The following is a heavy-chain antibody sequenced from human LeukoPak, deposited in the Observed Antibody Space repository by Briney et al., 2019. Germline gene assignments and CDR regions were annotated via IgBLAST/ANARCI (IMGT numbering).Heavy chain of an antibody. CDR1: GGTFSSYA. V-gene: IGHV1-69*13. Sequence: ASVKVSCKAPGGTFSSYAISWVRQAPGQGLEWMGGIIPIFGTANYAQKFQGRVTITADESTSTAYMELSSLRSEDTAVYYCAINSGYDEGIDYWGQGTLVTVSS. CDR3: AINSGYDEGIDY. J-gene: IGHJ4*02. CDR2: IIPIFGTA. D-gene: IGHD5-12*01.